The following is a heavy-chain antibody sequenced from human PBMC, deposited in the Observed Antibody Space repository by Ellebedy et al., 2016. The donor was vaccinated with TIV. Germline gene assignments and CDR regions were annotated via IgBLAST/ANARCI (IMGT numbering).Heavy chain of an antibody. CDR3: AGWGDGSNP. D-gene: IGHD6-19*01. CDR1: GFTLSSHS. CDR2: IDPSGGAK. Sequence: GGSLRLXCVASGFTLSSHSMNWIRQVPGKGLEWVANIDPSGGAKTYVDSVKGRFDISRDNAENSLVLQMSSLRVDDTAVYFCAGWGDGSNPWGQGLQVTVSS. J-gene: IGHJ5*02. V-gene: IGHV3-7*01.